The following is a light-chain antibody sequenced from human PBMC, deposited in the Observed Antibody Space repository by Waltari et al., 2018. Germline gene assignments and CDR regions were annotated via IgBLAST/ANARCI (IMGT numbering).Light chain of an antibody. Sequence: DVVMTQSPLSLPVNLGQPTSISFRSGQSLEHSNGVTYLNWIQPRPGQSPRRRIYQVSNQEYGVTDRFSGSVSGTDFTLKISRVEAEDVGVYYCMQGTHWPIIFGQGTRLEIK. J-gene: IGKJ5*01. CDR2: QVS. V-gene: IGKV2-30*02. CDR1: QSLEHSNGVTY. CDR3: MQGTHWPII.